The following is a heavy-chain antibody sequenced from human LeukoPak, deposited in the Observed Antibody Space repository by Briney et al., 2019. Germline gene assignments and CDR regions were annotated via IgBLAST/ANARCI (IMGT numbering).Heavy chain of an antibody. CDR3: ARANSYDSSGHYYEFGY. V-gene: IGHV4-4*07. CDR1: GGSISSYY. CDR2: IYTSGIT. J-gene: IGHJ4*02. Sequence: SETLSLTCTVYGGSISSYYWSWIRQPAGKGLEWIGRIYTSGITNYNPSLKSRVTLSVDTSKNQFSLKLTSVTAADTAVYYCARANSYDSSGHYYEFGYWGQGTLVTVSS. D-gene: IGHD3-22*01.